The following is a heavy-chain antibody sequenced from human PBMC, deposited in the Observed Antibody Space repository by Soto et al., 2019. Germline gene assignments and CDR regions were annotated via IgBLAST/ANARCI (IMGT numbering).Heavy chain of an antibody. Sequence: PGESLKISCKGSGYSFTSYWIGWVRQMPGKGLEWMGIIYPGDSDTRYSPSFQGQVTISADKSISTAYLQWSSLKASDTAMYYCARSFIAEAGEGYFDYWGQGTMVTVSS. V-gene: IGHV5-51*01. CDR3: ARSFIAEAGEGYFDY. CDR1: GYSFTSYW. D-gene: IGHD6-13*01. CDR2: IYPGDSDT. J-gene: IGHJ4*02.